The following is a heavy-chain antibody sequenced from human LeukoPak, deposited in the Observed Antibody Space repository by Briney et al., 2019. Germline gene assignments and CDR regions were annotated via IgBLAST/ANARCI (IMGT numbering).Heavy chain of an antibody. V-gene: IGHV3-21*01. CDR3: ARGPRITMIVVKGGAFDI. Sequence: PGGSLRLSCAAYGFTFSSYSMNWVRQAPGKGREWVSSISSSSSYIYYADSVKGRFTISRDNAKNSLYLQMNSLRAEDTAVYYCARGPRITMIVVKGGAFDIWGQGTMVTVSS. CDR1: GFTFSSYS. J-gene: IGHJ3*02. CDR2: ISSSSSYI. D-gene: IGHD3-22*01.